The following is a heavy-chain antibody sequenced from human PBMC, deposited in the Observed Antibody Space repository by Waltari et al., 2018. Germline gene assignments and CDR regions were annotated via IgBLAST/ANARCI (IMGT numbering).Heavy chain of an antibody. CDR2: IYYSGST. D-gene: IGHD7-27*01. Sequence: QVQLQESGPGLVKPSETLSLTCTVSGGSISSYYWSWIRQPPGKGLEWIGYIYYSGSTNAHPSLKSRVTISVDTSKNQFSLKLSSVTAADTAVYYCARVPETGDYFDYWGQGTLVTVSS. J-gene: IGHJ4*02. CDR1: GGSISSYY. V-gene: IGHV4-59*01. CDR3: ARVPETGDYFDY.